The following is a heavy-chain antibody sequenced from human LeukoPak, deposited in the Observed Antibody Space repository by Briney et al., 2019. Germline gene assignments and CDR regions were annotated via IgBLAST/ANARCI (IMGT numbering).Heavy chain of an antibody. Sequence: SETLSLTCTVSGGSIGSHYWTWIRQTPGKGLEWIGYVYDIGSTKYNPSLKSRVTISVDTSKNQFSLRLSSVTAADAAVYYCARGGVLKSVDYWGQGTLVAVSS. V-gene: IGHV4-59*11. CDR2: VYDIGST. CDR3: ARGGVLKSVDY. D-gene: IGHD3-16*01. CDR1: GGSIGSHY. J-gene: IGHJ4*02.